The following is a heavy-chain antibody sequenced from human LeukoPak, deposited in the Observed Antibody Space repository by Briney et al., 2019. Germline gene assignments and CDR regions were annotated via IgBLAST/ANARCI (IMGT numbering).Heavy chain of an antibody. Sequence: SETLSLTCAVSGGSIGSSNWWSWVRQPPGKGLEWIGEIYHSGSTNYNPSLKSRVTISVDKSKNQFSLKLSSVTAADTAVYYCARVGLLADDAFAIWGQGTMVTVSS. CDR3: ARVGLLADDAFAI. CDR2: IYHSGST. V-gene: IGHV4-4*02. CDR1: GGSIGSSNW. D-gene: IGHD3-3*01. J-gene: IGHJ3*02.